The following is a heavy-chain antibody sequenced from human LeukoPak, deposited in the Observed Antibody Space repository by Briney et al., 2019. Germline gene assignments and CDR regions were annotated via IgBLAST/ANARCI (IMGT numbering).Heavy chain of an antibody. CDR3: ARGYDFWRNHWFDP. CDR2: IWYDGSNK. J-gene: IGHJ5*02. V-gene: IGHV3-33*01. D-gene: IGHD3-3*01. Sequence: GGSLRLSCAASGFTFSSYGMHWVRQAPGKWLEWVAVIWYDGSNKYYADSVKGRFTISRDNSKNTLYLQMNSLRAEDTAVYYCARGYDFWRNHWFDPWGQGTLVTVSS. CDR1: GFTFSSYG.